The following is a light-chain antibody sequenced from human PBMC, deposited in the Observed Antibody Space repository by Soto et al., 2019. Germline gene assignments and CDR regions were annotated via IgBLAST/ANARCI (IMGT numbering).Light chain of an antibody. CDR2: GAS. V-gene: IGKV3-20*01. Sequence: EIVLTQSPGTLSLSPGERATLSCRASQSVNSKYLAWYQQKPGQAPRLLIYGASSRATGIPDRFSGSGSGTDFTLTISRLEPEDFAMYYCQQYGTSPRTFGQGTKVEVK. J-gene: IGKJ1*01. CDR1: QSVNSKY. CDR3: QQYGTSPRT.